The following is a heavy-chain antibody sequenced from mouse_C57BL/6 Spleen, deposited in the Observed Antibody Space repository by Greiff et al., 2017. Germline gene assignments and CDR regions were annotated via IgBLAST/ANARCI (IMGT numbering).Heavy chain of an antibody. CDR2: IDPETGGT. J-gene: IGHJ2*01. V-gene: IGHV1-15*01. CDR3: TIYGSSYEGYYFDD. Sequence: QVQLQQSGAELVRPGASVTLSCKASGYTFTDYEMHWVKQTPVHGLEWIGAIDPETGGTAYNQKFKGKAILTADKSSSTAYMELRSLTSEDSAVYYCTIYGSSYEGYYFDDGGQGTTLTVSS. D-gene: IGHD1-1*01. CDR1: GYTFTDYE.